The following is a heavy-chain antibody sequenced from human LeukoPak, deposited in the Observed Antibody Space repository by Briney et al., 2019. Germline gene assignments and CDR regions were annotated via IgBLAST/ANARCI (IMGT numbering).Heavy chain of an antibody. V-gene: IGHV1-69*13. J-gene: IGHJ6*02. CDR2: IIPILGTA. D-gene: IGHD6-19*01. Sequence: SVKVSCKASGGTFSSCAISWVRQAPGQGLEWMGGIIPILGTANYAQKFQGRVTITADESTSTAYMELSRLRSDDTAVYYCARVLKGQWLVHNYGMDVWGQGTTVTVSS. CDR1: GGTFSSCA. CDR3: ARVLKGQWLVHNYGMDV.